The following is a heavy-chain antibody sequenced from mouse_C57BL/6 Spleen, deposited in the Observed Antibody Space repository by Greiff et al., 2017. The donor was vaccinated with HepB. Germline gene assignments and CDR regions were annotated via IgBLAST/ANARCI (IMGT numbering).Heavy chain of an antibody. CDR2: IYPGSGST. V-gene: IGHV1-55*01. CDR1: GYTFTSYW. J-gene: IGHJ3*01. Sequence: QVQLQQPGAELVKPGASVKMSCKASGYTFTSYWITWVKQRPGQGLEWIGDIYPGSGSTNYNEKFKSKATLTVDTSSSTAYMQLSSLTSEDSAVYYCARGIYYGPYGAYWGQGTLVTVSA. D-gene: IGHD2-1*01. CDR3: ARGIYYGPYGAY.